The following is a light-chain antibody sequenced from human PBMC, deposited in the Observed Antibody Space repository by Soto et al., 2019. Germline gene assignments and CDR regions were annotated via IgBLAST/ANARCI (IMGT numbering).Light chain of an antibody. J-gene: IGLJ1*01. Sequence: QSVLTQPPSVSGAPGQRVTISCTGSSSNIGAGYDVHWYQQLPGTAPKLLIDGNSNRPSGVPDRFSGSKSGTSASLAITGLQAEDEADYDCQSYDSSLSEVFGTGTKVTVL. CDR3: QSYDSSLSEV. CDR1: SSNIGAGYD. CDR2: GNS. V-gene: IGLV1-40*01.